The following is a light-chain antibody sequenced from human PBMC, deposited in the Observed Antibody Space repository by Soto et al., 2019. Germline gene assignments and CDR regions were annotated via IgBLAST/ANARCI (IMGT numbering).Light chain of an antibody. J-gene: IGLJ1*01. CDR3: QTYDSSLSGYV. CDR2: ANI. Sequence: QSVLTQPPSVSGAPGQRVTISCTGGSSNIGTGYDVHWYKQLPGTAPKLLIYANINRPSGVPDRCSGSKSGTSASLAITGLQAEDEADYYRQTYDSSLSGYVFGTGTKVTVL. CDR1: SSNIGTGYD. V-gene: IGLV1-40*01.